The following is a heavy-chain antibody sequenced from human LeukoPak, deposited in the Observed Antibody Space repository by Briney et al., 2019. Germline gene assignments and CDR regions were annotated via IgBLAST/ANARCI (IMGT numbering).Heavy chain of an antibody. CDR1: GGSISSSSYY. V-gene: IGHV4-39*07. D-gene: IGHD3-3*01. CDR3: ARALTQRRYYDFWSGYYFAGPDAFDI. CDR2: IYYSGST. Sequence: SETLSLTCTVSGGSISSSSYYWGWIRQPPGKGLEWIGSIYYSGSTYYNPSLKSRVTISVDTSKNQFSLKLSSVTAADTAVYYCARALTQRRYYDFWSGYYFAGPDAFDIWGQGTMVTVSS. J-gene: IGHJ3*02.